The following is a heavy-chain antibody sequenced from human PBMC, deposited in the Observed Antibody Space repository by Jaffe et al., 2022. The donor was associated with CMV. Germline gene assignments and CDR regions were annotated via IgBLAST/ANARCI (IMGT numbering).Heavy chain of an antibody. Sequence: QVQLVESGGGVVQPGRSLRLSCAASGFTFSSYGMHWVRQAPGKGLEWVAVISYDGSNKYYADSVKGRFTISRDNSKNTLYLQMNSLRAEDTAVYYCAKLVGATTDPAGDYWGQGTLVTVSS. CDR2: ISYDGSNK. D-gene: IGHD1-26*01. V-gene: IGHV3-30*18. J-gene: IGHJ4*02. CDR3: AKLVGATTDPAGDY. CDR1: GFTFSSYG.